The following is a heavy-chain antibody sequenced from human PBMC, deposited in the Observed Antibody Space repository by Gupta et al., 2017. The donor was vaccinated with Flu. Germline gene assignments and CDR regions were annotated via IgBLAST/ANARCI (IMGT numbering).Heavy chain of an antibody. D-gene: IGHD4-17*01. J-gene: IGHJ4*02. CDR3: VRDLLYGVGADS. Sequence: TISRDNAKNSLYLQMNSLRADDTAVYYCVRDLLYGVGADSWGQGTLVTVSS. V-gene: IGHV3-11*01.